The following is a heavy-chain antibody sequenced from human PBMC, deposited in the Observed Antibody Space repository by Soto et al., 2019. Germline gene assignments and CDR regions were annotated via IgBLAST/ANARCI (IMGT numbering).Heavy chain of an antibody. Sequence: QVQLVQSGAEVKKPGASVKVSCKASGYTFTSYSITWVRQAPGQGLEWMGRISAYNGNTNYAQKLQGRVTMTTDTSTSTAYMELRSLTSDDTAVYYCARVIVVSGRYSFDYWGQGTLVTVSS. D-gene: IGHD2-2*01. V-gene: IGHV1-18*01. CDR2: ISAYNGNT. CDR1: GYTFTSYS. J-gene: IGHJ4*02. CDR3: ARVIVVSGRYSFDY.